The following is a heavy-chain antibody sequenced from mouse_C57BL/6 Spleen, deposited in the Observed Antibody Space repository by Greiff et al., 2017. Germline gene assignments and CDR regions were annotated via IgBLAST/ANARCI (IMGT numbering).Heavy chain of an antibody. Sequence: VQLQQPGAELVKPGASVKLSCKASGYTFTSYWMHWVKQRPGQGLEWIGMIHPNSGSTNYNEKFKSKATLTVDKSSSTAYMQLSSLTSEDSAVYYCALSYYGSSYGFAYWGQGTLVTVSA. J-gene: IGHJ3*01. V-gene: IGHV1-64*01. D-gene: IGHD1-1*01. CDR1: GYTFTSYW. CDR3: ALSYYGSSYGFAY. CDR2: IHPNSGST.